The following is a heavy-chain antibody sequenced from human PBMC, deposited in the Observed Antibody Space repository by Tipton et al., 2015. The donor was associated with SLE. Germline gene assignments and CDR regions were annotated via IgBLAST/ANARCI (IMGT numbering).Heavy chain of an antibody. CDR3: AKGQGTNWYQFDS. CDR2: MDGSGNT. CDR1: GGSISSHY. Sequence: TLSLTCSVSGGSISSHYWSWIRQPPGKGLEWIGYMDGSGNTNYNPSLKSRVAISGDTSKSQFSLRLNSVTAADTAVYYCAKGQGTNWYQFDSWGQGILVTVSS. V-gene: IGHV4-59*11. J-gene: IGHJ4*02. D-gene: IGHD2-8*01.